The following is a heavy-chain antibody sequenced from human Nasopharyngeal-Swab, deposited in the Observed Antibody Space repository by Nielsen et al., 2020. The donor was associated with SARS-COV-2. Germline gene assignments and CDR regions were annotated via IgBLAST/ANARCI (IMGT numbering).Heavy chain of an antibody. V-gene: IGHV3-23*01. J-gene: IGHJ6*02. D-gene: IGHD3-9*01. Sequence: WIRQPPGKGLEWVSAISGGGGSTYYADSVKGRFTISRDNSKNTLYLQMNSLRAEDTAVYYCAREYYDILTGYLQAYYYGMDVWGQGTTVTVSS. CDR3: AREYYDILTGYLQAYYYGMDV. CDR2: ISGGGGST.